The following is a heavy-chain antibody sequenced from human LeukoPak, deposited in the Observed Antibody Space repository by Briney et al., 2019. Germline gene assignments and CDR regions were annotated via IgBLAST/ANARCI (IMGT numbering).Heavy chain of an antibody. CDR1: GGSISSGGYY. D-gene: IGHD3-3*01. Sequence: PSQTLSLTCTVSGGSISSGGYYWSWIRQHPGKGLEWIGYIYYSGSTNYNPSLKSRVTISVDTSKNQFSLKLSSVTAADTAVYYCARHGLDFWSGYPRYYFDYWGQGTLVTVSS. J-gene: IGHJ4*02. CDR3: ARHGLDFWSGYPRYYFDY. V-gene: IGHV4-31*03. CDR2: IYYSGST.